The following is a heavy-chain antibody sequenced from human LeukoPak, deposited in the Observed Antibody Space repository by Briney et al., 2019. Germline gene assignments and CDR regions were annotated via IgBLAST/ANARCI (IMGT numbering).Heavy chain of an antibody. D-gene: IGHD2-2*01. CDR3: ARAFCSTSCYEGSH. V-gene: IGHV1-2*02. Sequence: GASVKVSCKASGYTFTGYYMHWVRQAPGQGLEWMGWINPNSGGTNYAQKFQGRVTTTRDTSISTAYMELSRLRSDDTAVYYCARAFCSTSCYEGSHWGQGTLVTVSS. J-gene: IGHJ4*02. CDR2: INPNSGGT. CDR1: GYTFTGYY.